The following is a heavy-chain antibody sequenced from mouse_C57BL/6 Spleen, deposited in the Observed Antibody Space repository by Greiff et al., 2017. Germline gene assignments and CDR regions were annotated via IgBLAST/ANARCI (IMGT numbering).Heavy chain of an antibody. J-gene: IGHJ4*01. Sequence: VQLQQSGAELVKPGASVKISCKASGYAFSSYWMNWVKQRPGKGLEWIGQIYPGDGDTNYNGKFKGKATLTADKSSSTAYMQLSSLTSEDSAVYCCARSGRGDAMDYWGQGTSVTVSS. CDR3: ARSGRGDAMDY. V-gene: IGHV1-80*01. D-gene: IGHD3-1*01. CDR1: GYAFSSYW. CDR2: IYPGDGDT.